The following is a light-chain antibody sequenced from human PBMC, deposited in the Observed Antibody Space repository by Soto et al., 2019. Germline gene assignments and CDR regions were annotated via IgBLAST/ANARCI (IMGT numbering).Light chain of an antibody. V-gene: IGLV2-11*01. Sequence: QSALTQPRSVSGSPGQSVTISCTGTSSDVGGDNHGSWYQQHPGKAPKLMIYGVSQRPSGVPDRFSGSKSGNTASLTISGLQAEEEADYYCCSYAGSYTVVFGGGTKLTVL. CDR2: GVS. J-gene: IGLJ2*01. CDR1: SSDVGGDNH. CDR3: CSYAGSYTVV.